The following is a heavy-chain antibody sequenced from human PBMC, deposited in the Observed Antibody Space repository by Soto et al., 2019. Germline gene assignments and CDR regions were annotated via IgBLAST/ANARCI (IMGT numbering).Heavy chain of an antibody. CDR2: MNPNSGNT. V-gene: IGHV1-8*01. Sequence: ASVKVSCKASGYTFTSYDINWVLQATGQGLEWMGWMNPNSGNTGYAQKFQGRVTMTRNTSISTAYMELSSLRSEDTAVYYCAGFGYSGYAHFDYWGQGTLVTVSS. CDR1: GYTFTSYD. D-gene: IGHD5-12*01. CDR3: AGFGYSGYAHFDY. J-gene: IGHJ4*02.